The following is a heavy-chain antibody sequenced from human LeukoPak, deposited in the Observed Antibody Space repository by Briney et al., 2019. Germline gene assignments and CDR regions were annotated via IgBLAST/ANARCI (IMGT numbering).Heavy chain of an antibody. CDR3: AKRGYYYDSSGYYSRTYFDY. CDR1: GFTFTSYG. J-gene: IGHJ4*02. V-gene: IGHV3-30*18. Sequence: GGSLRLSCVVSGFTFTSYGMHWVRQAPGKGLEWVAVMSYDGSNKYYADSVKGRFTISSDNSKSTLYLQMNSLRAEDTAVYYCAKRGYYYDSSGYYSRTYFDYWGQGTLVIVSS. D-gene: IGHD3-22*01. CDR2: MSYDGSNK.